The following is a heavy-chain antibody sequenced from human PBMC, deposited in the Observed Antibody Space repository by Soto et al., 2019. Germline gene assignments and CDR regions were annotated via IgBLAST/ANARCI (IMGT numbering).Heavy chain of an antibody. V-gene: IGHV1-3*05. D-gene: IGHD6-13*01. J-gene: IGHJ4*02. CDR3: ARDVAAADY. CDR1: GYTFTSYA. Sequence: QVQLVQSGAEEKKPGASVKVSCKASGYTFTSYAMHWVRQAPGQRLEWMGWINAGNGNTKHSQKLQGRVTITTDPSASTAYMELSSLRSEDTAVYYCARDVAAADYWGQGTLVTVSS. CDR2: INAGNGNT.